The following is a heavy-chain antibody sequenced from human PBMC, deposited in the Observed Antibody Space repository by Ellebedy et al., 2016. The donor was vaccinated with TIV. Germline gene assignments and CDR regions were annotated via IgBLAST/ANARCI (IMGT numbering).Heavy chain of an antibody. CDR1: GFTFSSFW. CDR3: AREVWYPAS. V-gene: IGHV3-74*01. J-gene: IGHJ4*02. Sequence: GESLKISCGASGFTFSSFWMGWVRQAPGKGLMWVSRINTDGSSTGYADSVKGRFTISRDNAKNTLYLQMNGLRAEDTAVYYCAREVWYPASWGQGTLVTVSS. D-gene: IGHD6-13*01. CDR2: INTDGSST.